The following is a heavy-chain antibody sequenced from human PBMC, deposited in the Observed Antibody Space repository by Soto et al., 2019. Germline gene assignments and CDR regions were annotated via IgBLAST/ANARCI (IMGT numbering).Heavy chain of an antibody. Sequence: PSETLSLTCAVYGGSFSGYYWSWIRQPPGKGLEWIGEINHSGSTNYNPSLKSRVTISVDTSKNQFSLKLSSVTAADTAVYYCARGRYYDFWSGYYFPGPRDNYYYYYMDVWGKGTTVTVSS. CDR3: ARGRYYDFWSGYYFPGPRDNYYYYYMDV. CDR1: GGSFSGYY. V-gene: IGHV4-34*01. CDR2: INHSGST. J-gene: IGHJ6*03. D-gene: IGHD3-3*01.